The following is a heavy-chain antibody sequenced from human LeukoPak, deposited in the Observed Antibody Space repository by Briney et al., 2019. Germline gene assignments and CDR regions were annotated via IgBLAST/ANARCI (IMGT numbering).Heavy chain of an antibody. CDR1: GFTFNSYA. V-gene: IGHV3-23*01. D-gene: IGHD2-15*01. J-gene: IGHJ4*02. CDR3: AKDSKTPLPNCSGGSCYLY. CDR2: ISGSGGST. Sequence: GGSLRLSCAASGFTFNSYAMSWVRQAPGKGLEWVSAISGSGGSTYYADSVKGRFTISRDNSKNTLYLQMNSLRAEDTAVYYCAKDSKTPLPNCSGGSCYLYWGQGTLVTVSS.